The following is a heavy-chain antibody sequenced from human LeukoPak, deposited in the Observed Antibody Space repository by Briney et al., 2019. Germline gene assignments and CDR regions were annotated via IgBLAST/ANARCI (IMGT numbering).Heavy chain of an antibody. CDR3: ARVRGAHYGSGSPPDY. J-gene: IGHJ4*02. Sequence: PGGSLRLSCAASRFTFSDYSINWVRQAPGKGLEWISYISSGSTLIYYADSVKGRFTISRDNAKNSLYLQMNSLRAEDTAVYYCARVRGAHYGSGSPPDYWGQGTLVTVSS. CDR2: ISSGSTLI. CDR1: RFTFSDYS. V-gene: IGHV3-48*04. D-gene: IGHD3-10*01.